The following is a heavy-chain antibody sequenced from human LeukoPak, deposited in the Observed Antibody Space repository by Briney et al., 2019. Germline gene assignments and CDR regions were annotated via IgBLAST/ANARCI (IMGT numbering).Heavy chain of an antibody. V-gene: IGHV7-4-1*02. CDR3: ARDTWVAVATGTSFDY. D-gene: IGHD6-19*01. Sequence: ASVKVSRKASGYTFTSYAMNRVRQAPGQGLEWMGWINTNTGNPTYAQGFTGRFVFSLDTSVSTAYLQISSLKAEDTAVYYCARDTWVAVATGTSFDYWGQGTLVTVSS. CDR2: INTNTGNP. J-gene: IGHJ4*02. CDR1: GYTFTSYA.